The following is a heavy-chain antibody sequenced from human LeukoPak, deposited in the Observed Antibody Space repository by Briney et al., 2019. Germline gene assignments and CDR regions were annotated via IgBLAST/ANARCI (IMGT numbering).Heavy chain of an antibody. CDR2: ISSSGSTI. J-gene: IGHJ6*03. Sequence: PGGSLRLSCAASGFIFSSYEMNWVRQAPGKGLEWVSYISSSGSTIYYADSVKGRFTISRDNAKNSLYLKMNSLRAEDTAVYYCARVMTDYYYYMDVWGKGTTVTVSS. CDR3: ARVMTDYYYYMDV. CDR1: GFIFSSYE. V-gene: IGHV3-48*03.